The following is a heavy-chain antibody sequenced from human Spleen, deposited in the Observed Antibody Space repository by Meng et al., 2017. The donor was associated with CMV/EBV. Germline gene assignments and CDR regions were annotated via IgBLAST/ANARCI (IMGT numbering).Heavy chain of an antibody. CDR2: IYPGDSDT. J-gene: IGHJ5*02. CDR1: GYSFTSYW. V-gene: IGHV5-51*01. Sequence: KVSCKGSGYSFTSYWIGWVRQMPGKGLEWMGIIYPGDSDTRYSPSFQGQVTISAVKSISTAYLQWSSLKASDTAMYFCARIYTSSSGNNWFDPWGQGTLVTVSS. CDR3: ARIYTSSSGNNWFDP. D-gene: IGHD6-6*01.